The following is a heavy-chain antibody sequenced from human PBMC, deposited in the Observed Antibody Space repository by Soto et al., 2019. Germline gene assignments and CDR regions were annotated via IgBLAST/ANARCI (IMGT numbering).Heavy chain of an antibody. CDR2: TYYRSKWYN. D-gene: IGHD4-17*01. CDR3: ARDPALFSYGDYSYYGMHF. Sequence: SQTLSLTCAISGDSVSSNSAAWNWIRQSPSRGLEWLGRTYYRSKWYNDYAVPVKSRITINPDTSKNQFSLQLNSVTPEDTAVYYCARDPALFSYGDYSYYGMHFPGQGPSVTVSS. CDR1: GDSVSSNSAA. J-gene: IGHJ6*02. V-gene: IGHV6-1*01.